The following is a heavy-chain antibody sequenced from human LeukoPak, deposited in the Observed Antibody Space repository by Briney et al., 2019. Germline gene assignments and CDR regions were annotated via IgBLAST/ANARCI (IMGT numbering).Heavy chain of an antibody. CDR2: ISGSGGST. CDR3: ARRYGGNSGAFDI. J-gene: IGHJ3*02. V-gene: IGHV3-23*01. D-gene: IGHD4-23*01. CDR1: GGTFSSYA. Sequence: ASVKVSCKASGGTFSSYAMSWVRQAPGEGLEWVSTISGSGGSTYYADSVKGRFTISRDNSKNTLYLQMNSLRAEDTAVYYCARRYGGNSGAFDIWGQGTMVTVSS.